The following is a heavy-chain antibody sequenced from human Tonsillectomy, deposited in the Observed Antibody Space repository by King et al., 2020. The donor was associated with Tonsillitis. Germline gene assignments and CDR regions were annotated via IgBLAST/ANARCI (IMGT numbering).Heavy chain of an antibody. J-gene: IGHJ4*02. CDR3: ASGFRTYHDSKGYHDY. Sequence: QLVQSGAEVKKPGASVKVSCKASGYTFTGYYIHWVRQAPGQGPEWMGWINHETCGTNYAQWFQGRVTMTRDTSVSTAYMELSRLRPNDTAVYYCASGFRTYHDSKGYHDYWGQGTLVTVSS. CDR2: INHETCGT. V-gene: IGHV1-2*02. D-gene: IGHD3-22*01. CDR1: GYTFTGYY.